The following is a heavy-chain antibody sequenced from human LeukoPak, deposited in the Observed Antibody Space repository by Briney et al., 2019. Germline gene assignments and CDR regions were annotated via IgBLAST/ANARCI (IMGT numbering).Heavy chain of an antibody. Sequence: PGGSLRLSCAASGFTFSSYSMNWVRQAPGKGLEWVSYISSSSSTIYYADSVKGRFTISRDNAKNSLYLQMNSLRAEDTAVYYCARDAINLLLWFGEPYYFDYWGQGTLVTVSS. CDR2: ISSSSSTI. CDR1: GFTFSSYS. D-gene: IGHD3-10*01. CDR3: ARDAINLLLWFGEPYYFDY. V-gene: IGHV3-48*04. J-gene: IGHJ4*02.